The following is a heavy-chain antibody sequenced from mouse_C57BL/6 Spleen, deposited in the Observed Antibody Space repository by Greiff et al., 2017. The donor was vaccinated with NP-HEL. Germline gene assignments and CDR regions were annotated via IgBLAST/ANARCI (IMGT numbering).Heavy chain of an antibody. CDR2: IDPENGDT. D-gene: IGHD2-4*01. CDR1: GFNIKDDY. CDR3: TYYDYDGSWFAY. V-gene: IGHV14-4*01. J-gene: IGHJ3*01. Sequence: EVQLVESGAELVRPGASVKLSCTASGFNIKDDYMHWVKQRPEQGLEWIGWIDPENGDTEYASKFQGKATITADTSSNTAYLQLSSLTSEDTAVYYCTYYDYDGSWFAYWGQGTLVTVSA.